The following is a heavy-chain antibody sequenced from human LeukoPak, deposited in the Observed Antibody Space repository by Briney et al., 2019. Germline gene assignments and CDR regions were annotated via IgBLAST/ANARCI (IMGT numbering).Heavy chain of an antibody. CDR2: INHSGST. J-gene: IGHJ4*02. V-gene: IGHV4-34*01. CDR3: ASVTGITGTTGN. CDR1: GGSFSGYY. D-gene: IGHD1-20*01. Sequence: SETLSLTCAVYGGSFSGYYWSWIRQPPGKGLEWIGEINHSGSTNYNPSLKSRVTISVDTSKNQFSQKLSSVTAADTAVYYCASVTGITGTTGNWGQGTLVTVSS.